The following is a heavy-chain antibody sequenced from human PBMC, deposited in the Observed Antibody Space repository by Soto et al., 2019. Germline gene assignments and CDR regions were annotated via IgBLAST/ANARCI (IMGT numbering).Heavy chain of an antibody. Sequence: PGGSLRLSCAASGFTFSSYAMHWVRQAPGKGLEWVAVISYDGSNKYYADSVKGRFTISRDNSKNTLYLQMNSVRAEDTAVYYCARLGPYASGTYSFRHNLLDPWGQGSQVTVSS. J-gene: IGHJ5*02. CDR3: ARLGPYASGTYSFRHNLLDP. CDR2: ISYDGSNK. CDR1: GFTFSSYA. V-gene: IGHV3-30-3*01. D-gene: IGHD3-10*01.